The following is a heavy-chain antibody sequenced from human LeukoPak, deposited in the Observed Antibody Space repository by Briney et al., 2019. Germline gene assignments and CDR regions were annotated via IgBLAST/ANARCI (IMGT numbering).Heavy chain of an antibody. J-gene: IGHJ5*02. CDR1: GGTFSSYA. CDR2: IIPIFGTA. V-gene: IGHV1-69*05. CDR3: ASSGSGSYESWFDP. Sequence: ASVKVSCKASGGTFSSYAISWVRQAPGQGLEWMGGIIPIFGTANYAQKFQGRVTMARDTPTSTVYMELSSLRSDDTAVYYCASSGSGSYESWFDPWGQGTLVTVSS. D-gene: IGHD1-26*01.